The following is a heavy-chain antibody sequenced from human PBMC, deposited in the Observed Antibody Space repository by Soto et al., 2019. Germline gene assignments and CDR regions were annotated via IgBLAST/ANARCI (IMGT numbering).Heavy chain of an antibody. V-gene: IGHV4-30-4*01. CDR3: ASKKGYCSRSVGFPPNRLDL. D-gene: IGHD2-15*01. CDR2: ISYSENG. J-gene: IGHJ4*02. Sequence: QVQLQESGPGLVKPSQTLSLTCSVSGGSVTSSDFYWSWLRQPPGKGLEWIGYISYSENGYYGPSLGRRVPISLDTSKNLFSLSLTSVTAADAAVYYCASKKGYCSRSVGFPPNRLDLWGPGILVTVSS. CDR1: GGSVTSSDFY.